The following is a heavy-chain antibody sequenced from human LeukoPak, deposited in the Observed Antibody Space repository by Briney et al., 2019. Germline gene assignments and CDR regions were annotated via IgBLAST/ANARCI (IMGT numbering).Heavy chain of an antibody. CDR1: GGSISSYY. CDR2: IYYSGST. V-gene: IGHV4-59*01. Sequence: PSETLSLTCTVSGGSISSYYWSWIRQPPGKGLEWIGYIYYSGSTNYNPSLKSRVTISVDTSKNQFSLKLSSVTAADTAVYYCARGRGYYDSSGYFHWGRGTLVTVSS. J-gene: IGHJ4*02. CDR3: ARGRGYYDSSGYFH. D-gene: IGHD3-22*01.